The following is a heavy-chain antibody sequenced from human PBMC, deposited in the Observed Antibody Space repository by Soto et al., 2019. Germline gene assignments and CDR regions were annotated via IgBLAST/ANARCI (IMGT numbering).Heavy chain of an antibody. CDR1: GFTFSSYA. V-gene: IGHV3-23*01. CDR3: ARRMIVVVPAAMPEGISYGMDV. J-gene: IGHJ6*02. Sequence: GGSLRLSCAASGFTFSSYAMSWVRQAPGKGLEWVSAISGSGGSTYYADSVKGRFTISRDNSKNTLYLQMNSLRAEDTAVYYCARRMIVVVPAAMPEGISYGMDVWGQGTTVTVSS. CDR2: ISGSGGST. D-gene: IGHD2-2*01.